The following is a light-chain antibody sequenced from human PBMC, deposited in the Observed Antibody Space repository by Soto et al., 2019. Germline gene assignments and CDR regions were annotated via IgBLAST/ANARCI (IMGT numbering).Light chain of an antibody. Sequence: EIVLTQSPGTLSLSPGERATLSCRASQSVSSSYLDWYQQKPGQAPRLLIYAASSRATGIPERFSGSGSGTDFTLTISRLEPEEFAVYYFQQYGSSRTFGQGTKVEIK. CDR3: QQYGSSRT. CDR2: AAS. V-gene: IGKV3-20*01. J-gene: IGKJ1*01. CDR1: QSVSSSY.